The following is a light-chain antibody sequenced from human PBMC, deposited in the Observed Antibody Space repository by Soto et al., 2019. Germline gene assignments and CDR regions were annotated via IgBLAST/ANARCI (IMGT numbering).Light chain of an antibody. V-gene: IGLV2-11*01. J-gene: IGLJ1*01. CDR1: SSDVGAYNF. Sequence: QSALTQPHSVSGSPGQSVTISCTGTSSDVGAYNFASWYQQRPGTAPRLIIYDVNKRPSGVPDRFSGSKSGNTASLTISGLQAEDEADYYCCSYAGNYKDVFGSGTKVTV. CDR3: CSYAGNYKDV. CDR2: DVN.